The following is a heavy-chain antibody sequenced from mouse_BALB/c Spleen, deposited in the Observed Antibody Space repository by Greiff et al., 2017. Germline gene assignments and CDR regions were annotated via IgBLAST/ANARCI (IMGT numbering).Heavy chain of an antibody. V-gene: IGHV1S137*01. Sequence: VQLQQSGAELVRPGVSVKISCKGSGYTFTDYAMHWVKQSHAKSLEWIGVISTYYGDASYNQKFKGKATMTVDKSSSTAYMELARLTSEDSAIYYCASENYYGNYSWFAYWGQGTLVTVSA. D-gene: IGHD2-1*01. CDR2: ISTYYGDA. CDR3: ASENYYGNYSWFAY. CDR1: GYTFTDYA. J-gene: IGHJ3*01.